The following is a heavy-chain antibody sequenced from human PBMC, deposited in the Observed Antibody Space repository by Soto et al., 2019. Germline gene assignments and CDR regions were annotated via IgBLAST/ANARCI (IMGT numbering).Heavy chain of an antibody. CDR3: ARRAHMTAVTGGSYYYYSPDV. Sequence: SQTLSLTCAVSGDSVSSNNIAWNWLRQSPWRGLEWLGRTYYRSKWYNEYAVSVRSRITINLDTSKNQFSLKLSSVTAADTAVYYCARRAHMTAVTGGSYYYYSPDVWGQGTTVTVSS. J-gene: IGHJ6*02. CDR2: TYYRSKWYN. V-gene: IGHV6-1*01. CDR1: GDSVSSNNIA. D-gene: IGHD4-4*01.